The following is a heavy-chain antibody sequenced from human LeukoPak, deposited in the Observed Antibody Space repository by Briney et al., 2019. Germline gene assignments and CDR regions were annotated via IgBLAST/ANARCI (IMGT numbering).Heavy chain of an antibody. D-gene: IGHD6-13*01. J-gene: IGHJ4*02. CDR3: ARVPKYSSSWYVGY. CDR2: ISSSSSYI. Sequence: GGSLRLSCAASGFTFSSYSMNWVRQAPGKGLEWVSSISSSSSYIYYADSVKGRFTISRDNAKNSPYLQMNSLRAEDTAVYYCARVPKYSSSWYVGYWGQGTLVTVSS. V-gene: IGHV3-21*01. CDR1: GFTFSSYS.